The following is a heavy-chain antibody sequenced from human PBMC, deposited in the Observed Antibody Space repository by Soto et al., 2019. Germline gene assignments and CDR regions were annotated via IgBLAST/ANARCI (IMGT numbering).Heavy chain of an antibody. Sequence: QVQLQESGPGLVKPSETLSLTCNLSGGSISTYYWSWVRQPAGRALEWIGRVYTSGSTNYNPSLKSRVSMSVDTSKTQFSLKLSSVTAADTAVYYCARDRLPYSASYKYFDFWGQGTLVTVSS. CDR1: GGSISTYY. J-gene: IGHJ4*02. CDR2: VYTSGST. D-gene: IGHD1-26*01. V-gene: IGHV4-4*07. CDR3: ARDRLPYSASYKYFDF.